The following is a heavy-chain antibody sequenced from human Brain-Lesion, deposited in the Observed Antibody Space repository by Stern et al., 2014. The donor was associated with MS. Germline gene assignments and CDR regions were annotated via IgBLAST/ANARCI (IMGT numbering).Heavy chain of an antibody. V-gene: IGHV4-31*03. CDR2: FYHSSTT. CDR1: GGANRGDYY. D-gene: IGHD2-2*01. CDR3: ARGDCGSSSCNYYYAMDV. Sequence: VQLVESGPGLVKPSQTLSLTCTVSGGANRGDYYCSWVRQFPGKGLEGTGDFYHSSTTYFNPSLKSRPTISTDSAKTPFSLMLRSLTAADTAVYYCARGDCGSSSCNYYYAMDVWGQGTTVTVS. J-gene: IGHJ6*02.